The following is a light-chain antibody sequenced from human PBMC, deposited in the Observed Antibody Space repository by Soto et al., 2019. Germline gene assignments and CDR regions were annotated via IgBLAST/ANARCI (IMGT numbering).Light chain of an antibody. Sequence: ETVLTQSPATLSLSPGERATLSCRASQSVSSYLAWYQQKPGQGPRLLIYDASSRATGIPARFSGSGSGTDFTLTISSLEPEDFAVYYCQQRSNWPLFTFGPGTKVDIK. V-gene: IGKV3-11*01. CDR1: QSVSSY. CDR2: DAS. CDR3: QQRSNWPLFT. J-gene: IGKJ3*01.